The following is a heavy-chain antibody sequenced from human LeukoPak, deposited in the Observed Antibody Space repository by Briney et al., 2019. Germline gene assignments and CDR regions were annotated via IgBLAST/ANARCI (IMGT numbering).Heavy chain of an antibody. CDR3: ARDLCSGGSCYGY. Sequence: GGXXRLSCAASGFTFSSYWMHWGRQAPGKGVVWVSRINSDGSSTMYADSVKGGFTISRDKDKNTLYVEMNSLRAEDTAVYYCARDLCSGGSCYGYWGQGTLATVSS. CDR1: GFTFSSYW. V-gene: IGHV3-74*03. CDR2: INSDGSST. J-gene: IGHJ4*02. D-gene: IGHD2-15*01.